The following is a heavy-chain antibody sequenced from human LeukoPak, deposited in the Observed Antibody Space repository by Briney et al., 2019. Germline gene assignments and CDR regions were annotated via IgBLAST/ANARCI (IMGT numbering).Heavy chain of an antibody. J-gene: IGHJ4*02. CDR3: ARVGRESSTGWLDY. D-gene: IGHD6-19*01. CDR1: GYTFVDYY. Sequence: ASVKVSCKASGYTFVDYYFNWVRQAPGQGPEWMGRINVKSGATDYAQKFQGRVTVTRDTSISTAYMELSSLRSDDTAVYYCARVGRESSTGWLDYWGQGTLVTVSS. CDR2: INVKSGAT. V-gene: IGHV1-2*06.